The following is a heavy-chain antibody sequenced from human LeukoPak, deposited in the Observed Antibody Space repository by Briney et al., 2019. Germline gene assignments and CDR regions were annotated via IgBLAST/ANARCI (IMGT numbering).Heavy chain of an antibody. CDR1: GGSFSGYY. CDR3: ARAYYDYVWGSYRCYFDY. CDR2: INHSGST. Sequence: SETLSLTCAVYGGSFSGYYWSWIRQPPGEGLEWIGEINHSGSTNYNPSLKSRVTISVDTSKNQFSLKLSSVTAADTAVYYCARAYYDYVWGSYRCYFDYWGQGTLVTVSS. D-gene: IGHD3-16*02. V-gene: IGHV4-34*01. J-gene: IGHJ4*02.